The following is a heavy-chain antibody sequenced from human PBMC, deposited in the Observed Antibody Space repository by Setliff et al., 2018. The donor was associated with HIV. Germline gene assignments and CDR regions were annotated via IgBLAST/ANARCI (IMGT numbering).Heavy chain of an antibody. CDR1: GGSMSRFY. CDR3: ARAEGDAYNSLPYFDS. Sequence: LSLACTVSGGSMSRFYWTWIRQPPGKGLEWIGCVYSTGSINYSPSFRVRLTISLDTSENQFSLHLTSVTAADTAVYYCARAEGDAYNSLPYFDSWGPGALVTVSS. D-gene: IGHD1-1*01. V-gene: IGHV4-59*01. CDR2: VYSTGSI. J-gene: IGHJ4*02.